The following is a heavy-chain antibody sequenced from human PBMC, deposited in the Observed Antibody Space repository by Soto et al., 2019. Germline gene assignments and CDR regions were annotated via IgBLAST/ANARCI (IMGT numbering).Heavy chain of an antibody. CDR2: IIPIFGTA. J-gene: IGHJ3*02. D-gene: IGHD3-16*01. V-gene: IGHV1-69*12. CDR3: ARDRLMITFGGVGDGRWFAFDI. CDR1: GGTFSSYA. Sequence: QVQLVQSGAEVKKPGSSVKVSCKASGGTFSSYAISWVRQAPGQGLEWMGWIIPIFGTANYAQKFQGRVTLTADESTSTAYMELSSLRSEDTAVYYCARDRLMITFGGVGDGRWFAFDIWGQGTMVTVSS.